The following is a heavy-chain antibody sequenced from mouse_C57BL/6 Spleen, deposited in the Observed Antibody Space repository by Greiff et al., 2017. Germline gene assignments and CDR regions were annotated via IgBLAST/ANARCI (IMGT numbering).Heavy chain of an antibody. Sequence: QVQLKQSGAELVKPGASVKLSCKASGYTFTSYWMHWVKQRPGRDLEWIGRIDPNSGGTKYNEKFKSKATLTVDKPSSTAYMQLSSLTSEDSAVYYCARWVVATGYFDYWGQGTTLTVSS. V-gene: IGHV1-72*01. D-gene: IGHD1-1*01. CDR3: ARWVVATGYFDY. CDR2: IDPNSGGT. CDR1: GYTFTSYW. J-gene: IGHJ2*01.